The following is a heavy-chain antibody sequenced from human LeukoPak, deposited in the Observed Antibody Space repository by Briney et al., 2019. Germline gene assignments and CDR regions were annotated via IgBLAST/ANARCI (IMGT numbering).Heavy chain of an antibody. V-gene: IGHV3-23*01. CDR1: GFSFQSHG. Sequence: GRSLRLSCAASGFSFQSHGMHWVRQAPGKGLEWVSAISGSGGSTYYADSVKGRFTISRDNSKNTLYPQMNSLRAEDTAVYYCAKAVKFPRDYWGQGTLVTVSS. CDR2: ISGSGGST. J-gene: IGHJ4*02. CDR3: AKAVKFPRDY.